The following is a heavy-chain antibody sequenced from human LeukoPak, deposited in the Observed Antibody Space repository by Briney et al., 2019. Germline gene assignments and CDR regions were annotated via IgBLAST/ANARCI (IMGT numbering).Heavy chain of an antibody. V-gene: IGHV3-30*18. CDR3: AKAIYRCLDCLHYFDY. CDR1: GFTFSSYG. CDR2: ISYDGSNK. Sequence: GRSLRLSCAASGFTFSSYGMHWVRQAPGKGLEWVAVISYDGSNKYYADSVKGRFTISRDTSKNTLYLQMNSLRAEDTAVYHCAKAIYRCLDCLHYFDYWGQGTLVTVSS. D-gene: IGHD3/OR15-3a*01. J-gene: IGHJ4*02.